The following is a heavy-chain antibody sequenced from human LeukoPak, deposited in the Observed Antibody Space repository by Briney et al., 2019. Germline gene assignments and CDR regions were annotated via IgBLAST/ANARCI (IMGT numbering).Heavy chain of an antibody. D-gene: IGHD6-13*01. V-gene: IGHV1-2*02. CDR1: GYTFTGYY. Sequence: ASVKVSCKASGYTFTGYYMHWVRQAPGQGLEWMGWISPNSGATNYAQNFQARVTMTGDTSISTAYTELSSLRSDDTAVYYCARVRIGQQLDKYYYYAMDVWGQGTTVTVSS. CDR3: ARVRIGQQLDKYYYYAMDV. CDR2: ISPNSGAT. J-gene: IGHJ6*02.